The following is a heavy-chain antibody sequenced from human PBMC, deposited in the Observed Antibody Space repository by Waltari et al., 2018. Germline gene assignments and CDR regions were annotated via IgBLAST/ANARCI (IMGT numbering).Heavy chain of an antibody. V-gene: IGHV3-9*01. CDR2: IKWERSDT. J-gene: IGHJ4*02. CDR3: AKDLYSGSDNRIFDF. Sequence: EVQLVESGGGLVQPGRSLRLSCAASGFSFEDYAVHWVRQAPGKGVEWVSGIKWERSDTAYADSVKGRFTISRDNAKNSLYLQMNSLRTEDTAFYYCAKDLYSGSDNRIFDFWGQGTLVTVSS. CDR1: GFSFEDYA. D-gene: IGHD1-26*01.